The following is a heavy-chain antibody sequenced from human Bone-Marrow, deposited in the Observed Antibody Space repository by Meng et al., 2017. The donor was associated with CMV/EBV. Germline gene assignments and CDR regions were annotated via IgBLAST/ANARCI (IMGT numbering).Heavy chain of an antibody. CDR3: AREPRIAAAGTKTGGYYYGMDV. J-gene: IGHJ6*02. Sequence: ASVKVSCKASGYTFTGYYMHWVRQAPGQGLEWMGWINPNSGGTNYAQKFQGRVTMTRDTSISTAYMELSRLRSDDMAVYYCAREPRIAAAGTKTGGYYYGMDVWGQGTTVTVSS. CDR2: INPNSGGT. V-gene: IGHV1-2*02. D-gene: IGHD6-13*01. CDR1: GYTFTGYY.